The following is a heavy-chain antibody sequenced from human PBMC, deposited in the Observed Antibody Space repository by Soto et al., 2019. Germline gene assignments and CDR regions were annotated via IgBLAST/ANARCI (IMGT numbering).Heavy chain of an antibody. J-gene: IGHJ4*02. V-gene: IGHV4-30-2*01. Sequence: SSETLSLTCAVSGGSISSGGYSWSWIRQPPGKGLEWIGYIYHSGSTYYNPSLKSRVTISVDRSKNQFSLKLSSVTAADTAVYYCARALPGRNFDYWGQGTLVTVSS. D-gene: IGHD1-26*01. CDR2: IYHSGST. CDR3: ARALPGRNFDY. CDR1: GGSISSGGYS.